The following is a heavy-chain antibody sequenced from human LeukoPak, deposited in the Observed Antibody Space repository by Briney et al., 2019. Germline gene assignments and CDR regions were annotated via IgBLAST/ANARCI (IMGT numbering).Heavy chain of an antibody. J-gene: IGHJ5*02. CDR1: GDSISSSIYY. CDR3: ARESVEYYDSSAKGGWFDP. V-gene: IGHV4-39*07. Sequence: SETLSLTCTVSGDSISSSIYYWGWIRQPPGKGLEWIGSIYYSGSTYYNPSLKSRVTISVDTSKNQFSLKLSSVTAADTAVYYCARESVEYYDSSAKGGWFDPWGQGTLVTVSS. D-gene: IGHD3-22*01. CDR2: IYYSGST.